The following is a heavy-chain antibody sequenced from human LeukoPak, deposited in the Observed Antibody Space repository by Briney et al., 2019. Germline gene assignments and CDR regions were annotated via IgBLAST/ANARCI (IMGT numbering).Heavy chain of an antibody. D-gene: IGHD2-21*02. Sequence: SETLSLTCAVYGGSFSGYYWSWIRQPPGKGLEWIGEINHSGSTNYNPSLKSRVTISVDTSKNQFSLKLSSVTAADTAVYYCARVASELYQGYCGGDCYSDYWFDPWGQGTLVTVSS. CDR2: INHSGST. V-gene: IGHV4-34*01. J-gene: IGHJ5*02. CDR1: GGSFSGYY. CDR3: ARVASELYQGYCGGDCYSDYWFDP.